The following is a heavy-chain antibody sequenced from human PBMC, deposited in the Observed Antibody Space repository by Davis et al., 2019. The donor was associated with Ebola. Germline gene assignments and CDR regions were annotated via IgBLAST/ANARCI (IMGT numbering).Heavy chain of an antibody. V-gene: IGHV4-4*02. CDR2: MYHTGSI. J-gene: IGHJ4*02. D-gene: IGHD4-11*01. CDR3: ARGDYNNHIDY. Sequence: PSETLSLTCAVSGDSISSSHWWSWVRQPPGKRPEWIGEMYHTGSINDNPSLKSRVTISLDKSKNQFSLNLTSVTAADTAVYYCARGDYNNHIDYWGQGTQVTVSS. CDR1: GDSISSSHW.